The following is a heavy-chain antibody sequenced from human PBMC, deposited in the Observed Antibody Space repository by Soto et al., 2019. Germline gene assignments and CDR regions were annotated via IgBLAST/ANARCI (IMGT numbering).Heavy chain of an antibody. D-gene: IGHD6-19*01. V-gene: IGHV3-33*01. J-gene: IGHJ4*02. CDR3: ARDVSSGWHYFDY. CDR1: GFTFSSYG. Sequence: GGSLRLSCAASGFTFSSYGMHWVRQAPGKGLEWVAVIWYDGSNKYYADSVKGRFTISRDNSKNTLYLQMNSLRAEDTAVYYCARDVSSGWHYFDYWGQGTLVTVSS. CDR2: IWYDGSNK.